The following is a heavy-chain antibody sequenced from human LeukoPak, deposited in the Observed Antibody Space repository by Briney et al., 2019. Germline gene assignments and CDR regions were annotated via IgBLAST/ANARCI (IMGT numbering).Heavy chain of an antibody. CDR1: GFTFSSYS. D-gene: IGHD6-13*01. CDR3: ARDLGSSSWISYLDY. Sequence: GGSLRLSCAASGFTFSSYSMNWVRQAPGKGLEWVSSISSTGSAIYYADSLKGRFTISRDNAKNSLYLQMNSLRAEDTAVYYCARDLGSSSWISYLDYWGQGALVTVSS. CDR2: ISSTGSAI. V-gene: IGHV3-21*01. J-gene: IGHJ4*02.